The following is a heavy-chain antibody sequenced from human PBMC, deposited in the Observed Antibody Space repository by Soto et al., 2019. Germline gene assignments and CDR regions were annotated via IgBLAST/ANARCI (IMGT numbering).Heavy chain of an antibody. V-gene: IGHV4-59*08. CDR3: ARHNYGSGSTYFDP. Sequence: SETLSLTCTVSGGSISSYYWSWIRQPPGKGLEWIGYIYYSGSTNYNPSLKGRVTISVDTSKNQFSLKLNSMTAADTAVYYCARHNYGSGSTYFDPWGQGTLVTVSS. CDR2: IYYSGST. CDR1: GGSISSYY. D-gene: IGHD3-10*01. J-gene: IGHJ5*02.